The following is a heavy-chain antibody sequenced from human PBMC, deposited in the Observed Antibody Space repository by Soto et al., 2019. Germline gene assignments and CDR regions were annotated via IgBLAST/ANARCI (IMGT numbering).Heavy chain of an antibody. V-gene: IGHV1-69*02. CDR3: ARLTCRGYGCYSLPWAHNHCDY. CDR2: IIPFLDIT. J-gene: IGHJ4*02. Sequence: QVQLVQSGAEVKKPGSSVKVSCKASGGTFSTYTITWVRQAPGQGLEWMGRIIPFLDITNYAQKFQGRVTMTADKSTSTAYMELSRLRSYDTAVYYCARLTCRGYGCYSLPWAHNHCDYWGQGTLVSVSS. CDR1: GGTFSTYT. D-gene: IGHD2-15*01.